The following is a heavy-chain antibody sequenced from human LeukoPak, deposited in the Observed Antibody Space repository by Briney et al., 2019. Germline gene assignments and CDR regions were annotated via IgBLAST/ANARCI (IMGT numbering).Heavy chain of an antibody. CDR2: ISAYNGNT. V-gene: IGHV1-18*01. J-gene: IGHJ5*02. CDR3: ARVGPDYGDSYWFDP. D-gene: IGHD4-17*01. CDR1: GYTFTSYG. Sequence: ASVKVSCKASGYTFTSYGISWVRQAPGQGLEWMGWISAYNGNTNYAQKLQGRVTMTTDTSTSTAYMELRSLRSDDTAVYYCARVGPDYGDSYWFDPWGQGTLVTFSS.